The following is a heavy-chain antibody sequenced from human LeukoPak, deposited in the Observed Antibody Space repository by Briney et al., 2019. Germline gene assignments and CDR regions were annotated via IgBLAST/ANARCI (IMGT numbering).Heavy chain of an antibody. J-gene: IGHJ4*02. CDR3: VRGADTGYSSDS. D-gene: IGHD3-9*01. Sequence: GGSLRLSCAASGFTFSSYEMNWVRQAPGRGLEWVSYISSSGSTIYYADSVKGQFTISRGNAENTLYLQMNSLRVEDTAVYYCVRGADTGYSSDSWGQGTLVTVSS. V-gene: IGHV3-48*03. CDR2: ISSSGSTI. CDR1: GFTFSSYE.